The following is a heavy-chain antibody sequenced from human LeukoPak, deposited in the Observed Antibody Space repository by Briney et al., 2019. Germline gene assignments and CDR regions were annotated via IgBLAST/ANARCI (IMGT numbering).Heavy chain of an antibody. J-gene: IGHJ4*02. V-gene: IGHV3-43*02. Sequence: PGGSLRLSCAASGFTFDDYAMHWVRQAPGKGLDWVSLISGDGGSTYYADSVKGRFTISRDNSKNSLYLQMNSLRTEDTALYYCAKVPCGGDCYPEEYYFDYWGQGTLVTVSS. CDR3: AKVPCGGDCYPEEYYFDY. D-gene: IGHD2-21*02. CDR2: ISGDGGST. CDR1: GFTFDDYA.